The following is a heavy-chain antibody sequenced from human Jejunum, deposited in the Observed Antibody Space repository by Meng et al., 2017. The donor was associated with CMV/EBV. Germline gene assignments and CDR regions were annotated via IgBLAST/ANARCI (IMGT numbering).Heavy chain of an antibody. J-gene: IGHJ6*02. CDR2: INPSSGNS. CDR3: AREIINLDRMDV. Sequence: KASGYTLSSDDINWVRQASGQGLEWMGGINPSSGNSGYAQKFQGRVTMTRNISINTAYMELSGLTSADTGVYYCAREIINLDRMDVWGQGTTVTVSS. CDR1: GYTLSSDD. V-gene: IGHV1-8*01.